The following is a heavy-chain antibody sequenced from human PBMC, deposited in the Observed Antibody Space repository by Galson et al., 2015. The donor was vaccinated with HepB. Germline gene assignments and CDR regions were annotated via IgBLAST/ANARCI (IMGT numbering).Heavy chain of an antibody. CDR2: IKEDGSET. CDR3: ARAVLYGDYSDY. D-gene: IGHD4-17*01. V-gene: IGHV3-7*03. CDR1: GFIFSRSW. Sequence: SLRLSCAASGFIFSRSWMNWVRQAPGRGLEWVANIKEDGSETNFVDSVKGRSTISRDNAKNSLYLQMNGLRAEDTAVYYCARAVLYGDYSDYWGQGTLVTVSS. J-gene: IGHJ4*02.